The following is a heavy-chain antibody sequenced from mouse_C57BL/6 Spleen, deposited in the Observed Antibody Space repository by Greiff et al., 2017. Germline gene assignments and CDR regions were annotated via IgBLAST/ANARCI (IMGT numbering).Heavy chain of an antibody. CDR1: GYSITSGYY. J-gene: IGHJ1*03. Sequence: EVKLVESGPGLVKPSQSLSLTCSVTGYSITSGYYWNWIRQFPGNKLEWMGYISYDGSNNYNPSLKNRISITRDTSKNQFFLKLNSVTTEDTATYYCARYPWYFDVWGTGTTVTVSS. V-gene: IGHV3-6*01. D-gene: IGHD5-1*01. CDR2: ISYDGSN. CDR3: ARYPWYFDV.